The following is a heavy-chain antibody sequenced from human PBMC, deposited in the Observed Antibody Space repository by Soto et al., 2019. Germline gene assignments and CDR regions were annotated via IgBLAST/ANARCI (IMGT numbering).Heavy chain of an antibody. Sequence: QVQLQESGPGLAKPSETLSLTCTVSGGSISSDYWNWIRQPPGKGLEWIGYIHSGSTSYNASLRSRVTISVDTSKNQFSLKLSSVTAADTAVYFCARHDGSRSTDYWGQGTLVTVSS. CDR2: IHSGST. CDR1: GGSISSDY. V-gene: IGHV4-59*08. CDR3: ARHDGSRSTDY. D-gene: IGHD3-10*01. J-gene: IGHJ4*02.